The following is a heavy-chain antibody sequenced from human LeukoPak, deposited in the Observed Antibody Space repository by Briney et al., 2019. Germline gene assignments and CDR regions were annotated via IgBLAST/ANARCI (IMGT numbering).Heavy chain of an antibody. CDR3: AKLASCIRPFDY. D-gene: IGHD2-8*01. CDR1: GFTFSSNA. CDR2: ISGSGENT. V-gene: IGHV3-23*01. J-gene: IGHJ4*02. Sequence: GGSLRLSCAASGFTFSSNAMSWVRQAPGKGLEWVSSISGSGENTYYADPGKGRFTISRDNSKNTLYLQMRTLRAENTAVYYCAKLASCIRPFDYWGQGILVTVSS.